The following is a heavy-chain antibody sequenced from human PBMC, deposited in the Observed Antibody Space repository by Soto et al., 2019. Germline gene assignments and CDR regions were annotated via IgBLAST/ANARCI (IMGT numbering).Heavy chain of an antibody. Sequence: ASVKVSCKASGYTFTSYGISWVRQAPGQGLEWMGWISAYNGNTNYAQKLQGRVTMTTDTSTSTAYMELRSLRSDDTAVYYCAREFSSWYSVALDIWGQGTMVTVSS. J-gene: IGHJ3*02. D-gene: IGHD6-13*01. V-gene: IGHV1-18*01. CDR3: AREFSSWYSVALDI. CDR1: GYTFTSYG. CDR2: ISAYNGNT.